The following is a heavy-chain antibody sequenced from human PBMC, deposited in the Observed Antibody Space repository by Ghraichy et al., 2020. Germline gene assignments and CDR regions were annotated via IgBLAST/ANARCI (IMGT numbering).Heavy chain of an antibody. CDR3: AKDRSYDSSTNCYDAFDI. CDR2: LSSSGGRT. D-gene: IGHD2-2*01. V-gene: IGHV3-23*01. CDR1: GFTFSSYA. J-gene: IGHJ3*02. Sequence: GGSLRLSCAASGFTFSSYAMTWVRQAAGKGLEWVSTLSSSGGRTYYADSVKGRFTISRDNSKNTMYLQMHSLRAEDTAVYYCAKDRSYDSSTNCYDAFDIWGQGTMFTVSS.